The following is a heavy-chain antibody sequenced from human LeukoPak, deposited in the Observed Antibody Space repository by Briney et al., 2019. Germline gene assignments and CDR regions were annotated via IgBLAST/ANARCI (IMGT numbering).Heavy chain of an antibody. V-gene: IGHV3-53*01. CDR3: ARVWGDGGYYFDY. CDR1: GFTVSSNY. CDR2: IYSGGST. Sequence: PGGSLRLSCAASGFTVSSNYMSWVRQAPGKGLEWVSVIYSGGSTYYADSVKGRFTTSRDNSKNTLYLQMNSLRAEDTAVYYCARVWGDGGYYFDYWGQGTLVTVSS. D-gene: IGHD5-24*01. J-gene: IGHJ4*02.